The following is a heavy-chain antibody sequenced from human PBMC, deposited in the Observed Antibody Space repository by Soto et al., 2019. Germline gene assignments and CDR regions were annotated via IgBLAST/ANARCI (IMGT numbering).Heavy chain of an antibody. CDR3: ATADSSGYYSISDY. CDR1: GFTFTNYA. CDR2: ISGSGGST. Sequence: EVQLLESGGGLVQPGGSLRLSCAASGFTFTNYAMSWVRQAPGKGLEWVSGISGSGGSTDYADSVKGRFTISRDNSKNTLYLQMINLRAEDTAVDYCATADSSGYYSISDYWGQGTLVTVSS. J-gene: IGHJ4*02. V-gene: IGHV3-23*01. D-gene: IGHD3-22*01.